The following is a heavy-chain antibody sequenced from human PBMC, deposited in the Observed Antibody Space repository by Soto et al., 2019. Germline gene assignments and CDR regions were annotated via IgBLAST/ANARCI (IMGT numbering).Heavy chain of an antibody. CDR2: INHSGST. V-gene: IGHV4-34*01. J-gene: IGHJ6*03. Sequence: ETLSLTCAVYGGSFSGYYWSWIRQPPGKGLEWIGEINHSGSTNYNPSLKSRVTISVDTSKNQFSLKLSSVTAADTAVYYCARAEWLRFGDYYYMDVWGKGTTVTVSS. D-gene: IGHD5-12*01. CDR1: GGSFSGYY. CDR3: ARAEWLRFGDYYYMDV.